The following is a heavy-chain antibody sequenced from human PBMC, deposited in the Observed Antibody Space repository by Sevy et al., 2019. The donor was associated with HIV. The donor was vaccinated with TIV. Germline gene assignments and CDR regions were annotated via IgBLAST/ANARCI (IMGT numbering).Heavy chain of an antibody. J-gene: IGHJ6*02. Sequence: GGSLRLSCAASGFPFSSYAMCWVRQAPGRGLEWVSTLIGGGRRTYYADSVTVRFIISRDNSRNTLYLLMNSLRAEDTAIYYCAKRRVQSGLSGGGANYGMDVCGRGTTVTVSS. CDR2: LIGGGRRT. D-gene: IGHD2-8*02. CDR1: GFPFSSYA. CDR3: AKRRVQSGLSGGGANYGMDV. V-gene: IGHV3-23*01.